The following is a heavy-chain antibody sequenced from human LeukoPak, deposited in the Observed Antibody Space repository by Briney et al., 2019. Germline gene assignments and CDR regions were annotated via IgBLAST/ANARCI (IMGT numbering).Heavy chain of an antibody. V-gene: IGHV1-2*02. Sequence: ASVKVSCKASGYTFTGYYMHWVRQAPGQGLEWMGWINPNSGGTNYAQKFQGRVTMTRDTSISTAYVELSRLRSDDTAVYYCARDRGIASNFDYWGQGTLVTVSS. CDR1: GYTFTGYY. CDR3: ARDRGIASNFDY. D-gene: IGHD6-13*01. J-gene: IGHJ4*02. CDR2: INPNSGGT.